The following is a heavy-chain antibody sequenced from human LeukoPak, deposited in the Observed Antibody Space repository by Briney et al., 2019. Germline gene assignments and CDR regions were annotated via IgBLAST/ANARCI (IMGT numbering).Heavy chain of an antibody. J-gene: IGHJ4*02. CDR2: IYYSGST. Sequence: PSETLSLTCTVSGGSISGGGYYWSWIRQHPGKGLEWIGYIYYSGSTYYNPSLKSRVTISVDTSKNQFSLKLSSVTAADTAVYYCARDDYSNGYYFDYWGQGTLVTVSS. CDR3: ARDDYSNGYYFDY. D-gene: IGHD4-11*01. V-gene: IGHV4-31*03. CDR1: GGSISGGGYY.